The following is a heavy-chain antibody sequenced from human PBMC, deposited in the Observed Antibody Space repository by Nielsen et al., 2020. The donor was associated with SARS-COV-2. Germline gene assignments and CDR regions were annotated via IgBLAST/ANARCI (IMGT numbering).Heavy chain of an antibody. CDR1: GGSFSGYY. Sequence: SETLSLTCAVYGGSFSGYYWTWIRQPPGKGLEWIGYIFHSGNTNYNHNPSLKSRVTISADTSKNRFSLKLTSVTAADTAVYYCAASDYYGSIRDLWGQGTLVTVSS. J-gene: IGHJ5*02. CDR2: IFHSGNT. V-gene: IGHV4-59*01. CDR3: AASDYYGSIRDL. D-gene: IGHD3-10*01.